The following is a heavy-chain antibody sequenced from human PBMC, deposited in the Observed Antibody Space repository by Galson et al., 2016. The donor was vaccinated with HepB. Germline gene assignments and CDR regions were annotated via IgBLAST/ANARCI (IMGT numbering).Heavy chain of an antibody. D-gene: IGHD4-17*01. V-gene: IGHV3-30*03. CDR2: VSSDGSTH. J-gene: IGHJ4*02. Sequence: SLRLSCAASGFMYRNYAMSWVRQAPGKGLEWVAVVSSDGSTHFYGDAVKGRFTISRDNSKNTLVLQMNGLRGDDTAVYYCARDAKDHSILGDYGDHFDYWDQGSLITVSS. CDR3: ARDAKDHSILGDYGDHFDY. CDR1: GFMYRNYA.